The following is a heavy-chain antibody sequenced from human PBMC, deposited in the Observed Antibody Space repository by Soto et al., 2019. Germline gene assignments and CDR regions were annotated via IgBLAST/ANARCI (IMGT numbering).Heavy chain of an antibody. Sequence: SETLSQECSVSGNTITTGSCSWVRRPPGKGLEWLGHFYYSGTTIYNPSLKSRVTISGDTSKNQFSLRLTSVTAADTAVYYCARLGARFDYWGQGTLVTVS. J-gene: IGHJ4*02. V-gene: IGHV4-59*08. CDR3: ARLGARFDY. CDR2: FYYSGTT. CDR1: GNTITTGS.